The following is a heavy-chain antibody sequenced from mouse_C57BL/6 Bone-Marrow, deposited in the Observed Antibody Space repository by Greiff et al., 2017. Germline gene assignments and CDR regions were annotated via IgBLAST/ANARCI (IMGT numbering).Heavy chain of an antibody. CDR2: IDPSDSYT. D-gene: IGHD2-1*01. Sequence: QVQLQQSGAELVMPGASVKLSCKASGYTFTSYWMQWVKQRPGQSLEWIGKIDPSDSYTKYNQKFKGKSTLTVEQSSSTVYMQLSSLTSDDSAVYYCARDTIVTGDLDYWGQGTTVTVSS. CDR1: GYTFTSYW. J-gene: IGHJ4*01. CDR3: ARDTIVTGDLDY. V-gene: IGHV1-69*01.